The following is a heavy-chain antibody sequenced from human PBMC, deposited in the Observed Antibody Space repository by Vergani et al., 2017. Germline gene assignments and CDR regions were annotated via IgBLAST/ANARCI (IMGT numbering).Heavy chain of an antibody. J-gene: IGHJ6*03. D-gene: IGHD3-22*01. CDR2: LIPIFGTA. CDR1: GGTFSSYA. Sequence: QVQLVQSGAEVKKPGSSVKVSCKASGGTFSSYAISWVRQAPGQGLEWMGGLIPIFGTANYAQKFQGRVTITADESTSTAYMELSSLRSEDTAVYYCARVFDSSGSYYPYYYYMDVWGKGTTVTVSS. CDR3: ARVFDSSGSYYPYYYYMDV. V-gene: IGHV1-69*01.